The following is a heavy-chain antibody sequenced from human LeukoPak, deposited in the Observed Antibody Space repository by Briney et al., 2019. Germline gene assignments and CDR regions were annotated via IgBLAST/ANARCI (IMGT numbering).Heavy chain of an antibody. V-gene: IGHV4-38-2*02. J-gene: IGHJ4*02. CDR2: IYHSGST. D-gene: IGHD2/OR15-2a*01. Sequence: SETLSLTCTVSGYSIYSGYYWGWIRQPPGKGLEWIGSIYHSGSTYYNPSLKSRVTISVDTSKNQFSLKLSSVTAADTAVYYCARDGHFYDGPFDYWGQGTLVTVSS. CDR3: ARDGHFYDGPFDY. CDR1: GYSIYSGYY.